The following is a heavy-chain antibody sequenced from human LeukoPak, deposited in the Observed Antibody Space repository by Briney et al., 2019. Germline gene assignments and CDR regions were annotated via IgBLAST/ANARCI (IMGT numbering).Heavy chain of an antibody. CDR1: GVTFSSYS. V-gene: IGHV3-21*01. CDR2: ISSSSSYI. Sequence: GGSLRLSCAASGVTFSSYSMNCGRHALGEELEWFSFISSSSSYIYYADSVKGRFTISRDNAKNSLYLQMTSLRAEDTAVYYCARDLRGLEVGAKAWGQGTLVTVSS. CDR3: ARDLRGLEVGAKA. D-gene: IGHD1-26*01. J-gene: IGHJ5*02.